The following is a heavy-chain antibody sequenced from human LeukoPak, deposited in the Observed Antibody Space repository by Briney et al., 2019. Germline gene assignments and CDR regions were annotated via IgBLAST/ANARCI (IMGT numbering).Heavy chain of an antibody. CDR3: ARDAGTVTTPFDY. D-gene: IGHD4-17*01. J-gene: IGHJ4*02. Sequence: ETLSLTCAVYGGSFSGYYWGWIRQPPGKGLEWIGSIYHTGSTYYNPSLKSRVTISVDTSKNQFSLNLSSVTAADTAVYYCARDAGTVTTPFDYWGQGTLVTVSS. CDR1: GGSFSGYY. CDR2: IYHTGST. V-gene: IGHV4-38-2*02.